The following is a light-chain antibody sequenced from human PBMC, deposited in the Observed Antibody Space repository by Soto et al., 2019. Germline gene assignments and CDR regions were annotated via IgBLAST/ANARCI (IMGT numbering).Light chain of an antibody. V-gene: IGKV1-5*03. Sequence: IQMTQSPSTLSASVGDRVTITCRTSQTINGWLAWYQQKPGKAPKLLIYEASNLQSGVPSRFSGTGSGTEFTLSISSLQPDDFGTYYRQHYDVSSMFTFGPGTKVDIK. J-gene: IGKJ3*01. CDR1: QTINGW. CDR2: EAS. CDR3: QHYDVSSMFT.